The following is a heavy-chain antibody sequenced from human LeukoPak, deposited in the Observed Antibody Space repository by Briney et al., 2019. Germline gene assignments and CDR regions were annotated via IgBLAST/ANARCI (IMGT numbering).Heavy chain of an antibody. CDR3: ARGRDGYNPPGYYFDY. CDR2: INAGNGNT. J-gene: IGHJ4*02. V-gene: IGHV1-3*01. CDR1: GYTFTSYA. Sequence: ASVKVSCKASGYTFTSYAMHWVRQAPGQRLEWMGWINAGNGNTKYSQKFQGRVTITRDTSASTAYMELSSQRSEDTAVYYCARGRDGYNPPGYYFDYWGQGTLVTVSP. D-gene: IGHD5-24*01.